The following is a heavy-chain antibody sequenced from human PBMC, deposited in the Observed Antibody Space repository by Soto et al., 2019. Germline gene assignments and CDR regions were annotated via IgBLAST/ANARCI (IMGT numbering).Heavy chain of an antibody. CDR1: GGSLSGYY. D-gene: IGHD1-1*01. J-gene: IGHJ6*02. Sequence: QVQLPQWGAGLLKPSETLSLTCAVYGGSLSGYYGNWIRQSPGKGLERMGEINHSGSTNYNPALKSRVTISIDTSKNQCSLKLSSVTAADPAVYYCARTRNLDVWGQGTTVIVSS. V-gene: IGHV4-34*01. CDR2: INHSGST. CDR3: ARTRNLDV.